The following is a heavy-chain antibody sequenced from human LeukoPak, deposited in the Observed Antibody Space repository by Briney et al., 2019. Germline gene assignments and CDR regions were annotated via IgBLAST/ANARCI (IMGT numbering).Heavy chain of an antibody. CDR2: ISYAGSNK. J-gene: IGHJ4*02. V-gene: IGHV3-30*03. Sequence: PGRSLRLSCAASGFTFSNCDMHWVRQAPGKGLEWVAVISYAGSNKYYADSVKGRFTISRDDSNNTLYVQMNSLRAEDTAVYYCAARVGATTVDYWGQGTLVTVSS. CDR3: AARVGATTVDY. D-gene: IGHD1-26*01. CDR1: GFTFSNCD.